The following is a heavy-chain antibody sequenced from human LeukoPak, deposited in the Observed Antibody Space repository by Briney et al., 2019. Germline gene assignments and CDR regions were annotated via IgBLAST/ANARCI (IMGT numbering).Heavy chain of an antibody. CDR1: GGTFSSYA. CDR3: ARGLPDVDTAMVQPAYYYYYYMDV. V-gene: IGHV1-69*05. Sequence: SVKVSCKASGGTFSSYAISWVRQAPGQGLEWMGRIIPIFVTANYAQKFQGRVTITTDESKSTAYMELSSLRSEDTAVYYCARGLPDVDTAMVQPAYYYYYYMDVWGKGTTVTVSS. D-gene: IGHD5-18*01. CDR2: IIPIFVTA. J-gene: IGHJ6*03.